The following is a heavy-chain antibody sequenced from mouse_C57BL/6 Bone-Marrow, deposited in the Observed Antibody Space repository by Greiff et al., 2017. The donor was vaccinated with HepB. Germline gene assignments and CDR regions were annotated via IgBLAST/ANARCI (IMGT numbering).Heavy chain of an antibody. CDR3: ARLFIPTVVGDY. CDR1: GYTFTGYW. CDR2: ILPGSGST. Sequence: VQLQQSGAELMKPGASVKLSCKATGYTFTGYWIEWVKQRPGHGLEWIGEILPGSGSTNYNAKFKGKATFTADTSSNTAYMQLSSLTTEDSAIYYCARLFIPTVVGDYWGHGTTLTVSS. V-gene: IGHV1-9*01. J-gene: IGHJ2*01. D-gene: IGHD1-1*01.